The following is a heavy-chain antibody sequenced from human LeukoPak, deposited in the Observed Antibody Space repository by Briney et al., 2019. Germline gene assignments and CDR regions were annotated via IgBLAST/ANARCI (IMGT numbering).Heavy chain of an antibody. V-gene: IGHV3-23*01. D-gene: IGHD1-14*01. Sequence: GGSLRLSCAASGFTFSSYAMSWVRQAPGKGLEWVSGISGSGGGTYYTDSVKGRFTISRDNSKNTLYLQMNSLRAEDTAIYYCAKGFGTSGIDYWGQGTLVTVSS. CDR3: AKGFGTSGIDY. CDR1: GFTFSSYA. J-gene: IGHJ4*02. CDR2: ISGSGGGT.